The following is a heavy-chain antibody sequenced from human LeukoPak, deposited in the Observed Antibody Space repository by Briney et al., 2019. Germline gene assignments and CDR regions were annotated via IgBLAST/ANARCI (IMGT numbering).Heavy chain of an antibody. CDR1: GGSISSYY. D-gene: IGHD3-10*01. Sequence: SETLSLTCTVSGGSISSYYWSWIRQPAGKGLEWIGRIYTSGSTNYNPSLKSRVTMSVDTSKNQFSLKLSSVTAADTAVYYCARHPPRVRGFRGPVDVWGKGTTVTISS. CDR2: IYTSGST. J-gene: IGHJ6*04. V-gene: IGHV4-4*07. CDR3: ARHPPRVRGFRGPVDV.